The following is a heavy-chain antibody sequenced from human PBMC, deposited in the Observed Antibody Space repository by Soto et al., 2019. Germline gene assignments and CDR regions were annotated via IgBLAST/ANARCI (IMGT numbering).Heavy chain of an antibody. CDR2: ISTYTANT. CDR3: ARVRSSAYYSGSGTYYSDY. CDR1: GYTFINYG. J-gene: IGHJ4*02. Sequence: QVQLVQSGTEVKKPGASVKVSCKASGYTFINYGISWVRQAPGQGLEWMGWISTYTANTDYTQKSQDRVTMTTDTSTSTAHMELRSLTSDDTAVYYCARVRSSAYYSGSGTYYSDYWGQGTLVTVSS. V-gene: IGHV1-18*01. D-gene: IGHD3-10*01.